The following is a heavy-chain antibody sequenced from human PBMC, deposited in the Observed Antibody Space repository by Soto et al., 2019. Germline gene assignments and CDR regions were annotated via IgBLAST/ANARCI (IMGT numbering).Heavy chain of an antibody. CDR2: ISNSGGT. Sequence: SETLSLTCNVSGCSISSDGYSWSWVRQHPGKGLEWLGFISNSGGTSYSPSLRRRITISRDPSANQFSLTLSSVTAADTAIYYCARASGFSSNWYFRNFDCWGQGTLVTVSS. CDR1: GCSISSDGYS. D-gene: IGHD6-13*01. J-gene: IGHJ4*02. CDR3: ARASGFSSNWYFRNFDC. V-gene: IGHV4-31*03.